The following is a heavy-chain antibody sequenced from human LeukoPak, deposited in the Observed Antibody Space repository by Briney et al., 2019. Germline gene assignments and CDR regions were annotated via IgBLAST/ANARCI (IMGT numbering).Heavy chain of an antibody. D-gene: IGHD3-22*01. V-gene: IGHV3-7*04. Sequence: GGSLRLSCAASGFTFSTYWMSWVRQAPGKGLEWVANIKQDGSERFYVDSVKGRFTISRDNAKNSLYLQMNSLRAEDTAVYYCARGYFDSRGQYDYWGQGTLVTVSS. CDR2: IKQDGSER. J-gene: IGHJ4*02. CDR3: ARGYFDSRGQYDY. CDR1: GFTFSTYW.